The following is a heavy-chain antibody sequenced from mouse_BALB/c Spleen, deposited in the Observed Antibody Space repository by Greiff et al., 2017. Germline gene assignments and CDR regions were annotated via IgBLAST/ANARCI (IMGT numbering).Heavy chain of an antibody. CDR3: ARHGGNYYFDY. D-gene: IGHD1-1*02. V-gene: IGHV5-6*01. CDR1: GFTFSSYG. CDR2: ISSGGSYT. J-gene: IGHJ2*01. Sequence: EVKVVESGGDLVKPGGSLKLSCAASGFTFSSYGMSWVRQTPDKRLEWVATISSGGSYTYYPDSVKGRFTISRDNAKNTLYLQMSSLKSEDTAMYYCARHGGNYYFDYWGQGTTLTVSS.